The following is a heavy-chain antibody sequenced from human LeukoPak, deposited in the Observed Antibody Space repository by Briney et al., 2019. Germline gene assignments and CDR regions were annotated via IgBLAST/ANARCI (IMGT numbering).Heavy chain of an antibody. J-gene: IGHJ5*02. CDR1: GYTFTSYD. V-gene: IGHV1-8*01. CDR2: MNPNSGNT. D-gene: IGHD2-15*01. Sequence: ASVKVSCKASGYTFTSYDINWVRQATGQGLEWMGWMNPNSGNTGYAQKFQGRVTMTRNTSISTAYMELSSLGSEDTAVYYCARLYCSGGSCYSNWFDPWGQGTLVTVSS. CDR3: ARLYCSGGSCYSNWFDP.